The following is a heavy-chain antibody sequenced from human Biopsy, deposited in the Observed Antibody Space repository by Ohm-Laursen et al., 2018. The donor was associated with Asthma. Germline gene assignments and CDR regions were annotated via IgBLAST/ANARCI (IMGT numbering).Heavy chain of an antibody. CDR2: INSVFGTT. CDR1: GGTFNTYV. Sequence: ESSVKVSCKSLGGTFNTYVIGWVRQAPGQGLEWMGGINSVFGTTTYPQKFQDRVTITADDSTSTVYTELSSLRSEDTAVYYCARKAGPCISRACYSLDFWGQGTLVSVSS. CDR3: ARKAGPCISRACYSLDF. D-gene: IGHD2-15*01. V-gene: IGHV1-69*01. J-gene: IGHJ4*02.